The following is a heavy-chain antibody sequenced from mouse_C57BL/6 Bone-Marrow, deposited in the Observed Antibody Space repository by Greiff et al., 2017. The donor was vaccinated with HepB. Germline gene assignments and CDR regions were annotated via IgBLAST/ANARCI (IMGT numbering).Heavy chain of an antibody. CDR3: TRDGGGDYFDY. V-gene: IGHV5-9-1*02. Sequence: EVMLVESGEGLVKPGGSLKLSCAASGFTFSSYAMSWVRQTPEKRLEWVAYISSGGDYIYYADTVKGRFTISRDNARNTLYLQMSRLKSEDTAMYYCTRDGGGDYFDYWGQGTTLTVSS. J-gene: IGHJ2*01. CDR2: ISSGGDYI. CDR1: GFTFSSYA. D-gene: IGHD2-3*01.